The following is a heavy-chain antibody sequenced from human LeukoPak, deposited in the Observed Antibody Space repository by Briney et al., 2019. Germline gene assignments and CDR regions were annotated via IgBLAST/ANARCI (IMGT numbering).Heavy chain of an antibody. Sequence: PSETLSLTCTVSGGSISSGSYYWSWIRQPAGKGLEWIGRIYTSGSTNYNPSLKSRVTISVDTSKNQFSLKLSSVTAADTAVYYCARVRTMVRGVKSAEGYYFDYWGQGTLVTVSS. D-gene: IGHD3-10*01. CDR3: ARVRTMVRGVKSAEGYYFDY. V-gene: IGHV4-61*02. CDR1: GGSISSGSYY. J-gene: IGHJ4*02. CDR2: IYTSGST.